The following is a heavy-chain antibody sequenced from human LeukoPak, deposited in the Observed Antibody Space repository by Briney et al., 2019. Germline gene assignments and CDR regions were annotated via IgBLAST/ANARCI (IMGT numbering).Heavy chain of an antibody. CDR3: AGDRAYYYDSSGYEP. D-gene: IGHD3-22*01. CDR2: ISAYNGNT. CDR1: GYTFTRYG. V-gene: IGHV1-18*01. Sequence: ASVKVSGKASGYTFTRYGISWVRQAPGQGLEWMGWISAYNGNTNYAQKLQGRVTMTTDTSTSTAYMELRSLRSDETAVYYCAGDRAYYYDSSGYEPWGQGTLVTVSS. J-gene: IGHJ5*02.